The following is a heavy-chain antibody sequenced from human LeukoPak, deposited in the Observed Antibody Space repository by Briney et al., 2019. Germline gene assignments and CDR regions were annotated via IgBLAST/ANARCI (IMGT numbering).Heavy chain of an antibody. Sequence: PSETLSLTCAVYGGSFSGYYWSWIRQPPGKGLEWIGEINHSGSTNYNPSLKSRVTISVDTSKNQFSLKLSSVTAADTAVYYCAGAGAANYYGSGSYYTFFDYWGQGTLANASS. CDR3: AGAGAANYYGSGSYYTFFDY. D-gene: IGHD3-10*01. CDR2: INHSGST. J-gene: IGHJ4*02. CDR1: GGSFSGYY. V-gene: IGHV4-34*01.